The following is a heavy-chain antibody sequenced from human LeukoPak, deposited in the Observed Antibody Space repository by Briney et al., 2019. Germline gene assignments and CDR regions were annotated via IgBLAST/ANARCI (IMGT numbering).Heavy chain of an antibody. CDR1: GGTFSSYT. D-gene: IGHD3-22*01. V-gene: IGHV1-69*02. CDR3: ARSGGDDYDSSGYYLDY. CDR2: IISILGIA. Sequence: SVRVFCKDSGGTFSSYTISWVRRATGQGLEWMGRIISILGIANYAQKFQGRVTITADKSTSTAYMERSSLRAEDTAVYYCARSGGDDYDSSGYYLDYWGQGTLVTVSS. J-gene: IGHJ4*02.